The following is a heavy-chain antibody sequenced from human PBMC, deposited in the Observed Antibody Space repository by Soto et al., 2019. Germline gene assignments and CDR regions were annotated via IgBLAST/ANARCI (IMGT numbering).Heavy chain of an antibody. V-gene: IGHV3-21*06. CDR2: ISSSSNYI. CDR3: ARGYTQFDY. J-gene: IGHJ4*02. Sequence: GGSLRVSCVTSGFTFISHTMNWVRQAPGKGLEWVSSISSSSNYIYYADSVKGRFTISRDNAKSFLYLQMDSLRAEDTAVYYCARGYTQFDYCGQGTLVTVSS. CDR1: GFTFISHT. D-gene: IGHD5-18*01.